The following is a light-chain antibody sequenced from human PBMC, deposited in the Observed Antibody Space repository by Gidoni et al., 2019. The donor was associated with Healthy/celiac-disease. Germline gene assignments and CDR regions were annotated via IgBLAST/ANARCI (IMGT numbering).Light chain of an antibody. J-gene: IGLJ2*01. Sequence: QSALTQPRSVSGSPGQSVTIPCTGTSSDVGGYNYVSWYQQHPGKAPQRMLYAVSKRPSGAPDRFSGSKSGNTASLTISVLQAEDEADYYCCSYAGSYVVFGGGTKLTVL. CDR2: AVS. CDR3: CSYAGSYVV. V-gene: IGLV2-11*01. CDR1: SSDVGGYNY.